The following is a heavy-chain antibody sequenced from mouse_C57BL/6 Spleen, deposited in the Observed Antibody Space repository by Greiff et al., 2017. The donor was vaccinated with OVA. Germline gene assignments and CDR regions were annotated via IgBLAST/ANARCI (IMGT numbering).Heavy chain of an antibody. CDR3: ARDGTTSMDY. CDR2: ISYDGSN. J-gene: IGHJ4*01. Sequence: EVQLQESGPGLVKPSQSLSLTCSVTGYSITSGYYWNWIRQFPGNKLEWMGYISYDGSNNYNPSLKNRISITRDTSKNQFFLKLNSVTTEDTATYYCARDGTTSMDYWGQGTSVTVSS. V-gene: IGHV3-6*01. CDR1: GYSITSGYY. D-gene: IGHD2-1*01.